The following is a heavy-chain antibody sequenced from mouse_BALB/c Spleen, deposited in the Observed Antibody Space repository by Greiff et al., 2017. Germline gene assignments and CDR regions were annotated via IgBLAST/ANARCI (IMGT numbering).Heavy chain of an antibody. J-gene: IGHJ3*01. CDR2: ISSGSSTI. Sequence: VPLKESGGGLVQPGGSRKISCAASGFTFSSFGMHWVRQAPEKGLEWVAYISSGSSTIYYADTVKGRFTIPRDNPKNSLFLQMTSLRSEDTAMYYCARRGYYGYRGCANWGQGTLVTVSA. CDR1: GFTFSSFG. CDR3: ARRGYYGYRGCAN. V-gene: IGHV5-17*02. D-gene: IGHD1-2*01.